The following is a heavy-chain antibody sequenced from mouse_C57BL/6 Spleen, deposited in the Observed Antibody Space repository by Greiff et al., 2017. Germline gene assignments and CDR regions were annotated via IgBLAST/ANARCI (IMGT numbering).Heavy chain of an antibody. J-gene: IGHJ4*01. CDR1: GYSITSGYY. Sequence: EVKLVESGPGLVKPSQSLSLTCSVTGYSITSGYYWNWIRQFPGNKLEWMGYISYDGSNKYNPSLKNRISITRDTSKNQFFLKLNSVTTEDTATYYCARGEWLYAMDYWGQGTSVTVSS. V-gene: IGHV3-6*01. D-gene: IGHD1-3*01. CDR2: ISYDGSN. CDR3: ARGEWLYAMDY.